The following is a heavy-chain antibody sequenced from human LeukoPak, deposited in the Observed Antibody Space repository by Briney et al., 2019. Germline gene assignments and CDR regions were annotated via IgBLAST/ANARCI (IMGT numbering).Heavy chain of an antibody. Sequence: SETLSLTCGVYGDSISGYHWTWIRQPPGKGLEWIGEINHSGSTNYNPSLKSRVTISVDTSKNQFSLKLSSVTAADTAVYYCARSGYSSGWHGYYYYYYMDVWGKGTTVTVSS. V-gene: IGHV4-34*01. CDR2: INHSGST. J-gene: IGHJ6*03. CDR1: GDSISGYH. CDR3: ARSGYSSGWHGYYYYYYMDV. D-gene: IGHD6-19*01.